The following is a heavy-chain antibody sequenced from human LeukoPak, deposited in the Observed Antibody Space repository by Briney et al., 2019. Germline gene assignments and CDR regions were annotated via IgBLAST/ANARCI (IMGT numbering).Heavy chain of an antibody. CDR1: GGTFSSYA. CDR2: IIPILGTA. CDR3: ASGFGELLEDYFDY. J-gene: IGHJ4*02. D-gene: IGHD3-10*01. V-gene: IGHV1-69*05. Sequence: ASVKVSCKASGGTFSSYAISWVRQAPGQGLEWMGRIIPILGTANYAQRFQGRVTITTDESTSTAYMELSSLRSEDTAVYYCASGFGELLEDYFDYWGQGTLVTVSS.